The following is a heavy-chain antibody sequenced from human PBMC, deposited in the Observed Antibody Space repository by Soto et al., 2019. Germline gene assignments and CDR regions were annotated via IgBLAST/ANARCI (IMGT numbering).Heavy chain of an antibody. Sequence: PSDTLSLTCTFSGDSIISVGYYWILIRQHPGKGLEWIGYVYYSGTTNYNPFLKSRVTLSLDKSKNQFSLKMNSVTAADTAVYYWARDVIATTTYFAPCGKGTLVTVSA. CDR2: VYYSGTT. V-gene: IGHV4-61*08. CDR1: GDSIISVGYY. J-gene: IGHJ5*02. D-gene: IGHD1-26*01. CDR3: ARDVIATTTYFAP.